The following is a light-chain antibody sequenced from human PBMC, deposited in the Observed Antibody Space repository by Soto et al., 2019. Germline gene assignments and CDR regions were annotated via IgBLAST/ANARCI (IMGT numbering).Light chain of an antibody. CDR3: SSYPGSSAIDV. CDR2: DVS. CDR1: SSDVGGYHY. Sequence: QSALTQPASVSGSPGQSITISCTGTSSDVGGYHYVSWYQQHRGKAPKLMNYDVSNRPSGVSNRFSGSKSGNRASLTISGLQAEDEADYYCSSYPGSSAIDVFGTGTQLTVL. J-gene: IGLJ1*01. V-gene: IGLV2-14*01.